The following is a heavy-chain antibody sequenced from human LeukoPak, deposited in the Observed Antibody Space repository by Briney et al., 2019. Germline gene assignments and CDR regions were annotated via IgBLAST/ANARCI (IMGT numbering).Heavy chain of an antibody. D-gene: IGHD6-19*01. CDR1: GDSFHSYY. J-gene: IGHJ4*02. Sequence: NTSETLSLTCAVSGDSFHSYYWSWIRQPPGKGLEWIGYITYSGNTDCNPSLKSRVTVSLDTSKNHFSLNLASVTAADTAVYYCARGRYPGSGRFDCWGQGTLVTVSS. CDR3: ARGRYPGSGRFDC. V-gene: IGHV4-59*01. CDR2: ITYSGNT.